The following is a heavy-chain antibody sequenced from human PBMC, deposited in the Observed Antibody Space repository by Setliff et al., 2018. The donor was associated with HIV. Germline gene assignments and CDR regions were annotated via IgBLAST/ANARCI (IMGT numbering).Heavy chain of an antibody. CDR3: ARDGSEHYPLEGWLDP. D-gene: IGHD3-3*02. J-gene: IGHJ5*02. Sequence: PSETLSLTCTVSGGSISSRSYYWSWLRQPAGKGLEWIGRIDARGSANYNPSLNSRVTISVDTSKNHFSLTLSSVTAADTAVYYCARDGSEHYPLEGWLDPWGQGTLVTVSS. V-gene: IGHV4-61*02. CDR1: GGSISSRSYY. CDR2: IDARGSA.